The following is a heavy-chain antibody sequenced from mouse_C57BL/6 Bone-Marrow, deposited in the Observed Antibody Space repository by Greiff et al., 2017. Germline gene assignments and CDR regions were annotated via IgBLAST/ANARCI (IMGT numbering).Heavy chain of an antibody. CDR2: ISNLAYSI. V-gene: IGHV5-15*01. CDR3: ARSYYYGSSPAWFAY. CDR1: GFTFSDYG. J-gene: IGHJ3*01. D-gene: IGHD1-1*01. Sequence: GGGLVQPGGSLKLSCAASGFTFSDYGMAWVRQAPRKGPEWVAFISNLAYSIYYADTVTGRFTLSRENAKNTLYLEMSSLRSEDTAMYYCARSYYYGSSPAWFAYWGQGTLVTVSA.